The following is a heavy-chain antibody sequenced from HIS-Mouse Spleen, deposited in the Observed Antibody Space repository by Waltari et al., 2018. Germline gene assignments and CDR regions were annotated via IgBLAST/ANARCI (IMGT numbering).Heavy chain of an antibody. CDR3: AREIPYSSSWYDWYFDL. CDR2: IYYSGST. D-gene: IGHD6-13*01. Sequence: HLQLQESCPGLVKPSETLSLPCTVSGGSISSRSYYWGWIRQPPGKGLEWIGSIYYSGSTYYNPSLKSRVTISVDTSKNQFSLKLSSVTAADTAVYYCAREIPYSSSWYDWYFDLWGRGTLVTVSS. J-gene: IGHJ2*01. V-gene: IGHV4-39*07. CDR1: GGSISSRSYY.